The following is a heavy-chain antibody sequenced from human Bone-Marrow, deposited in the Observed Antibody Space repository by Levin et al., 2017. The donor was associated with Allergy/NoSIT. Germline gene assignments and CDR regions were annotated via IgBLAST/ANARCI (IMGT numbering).Heavy chain of an antibody. Sequence: LGESLKISCKVSGYTFSDYYMHWVRQAPGQGLEWMGWINPKRGDANTAQKFEGRVVLTRDTSISTAYMEVRRLRSDDTALYYCARGGTSSNDYWGQGTLVTVSS. CDR1: GYTFSDYY. D-gene: IGHD6-13*01. CDR2: INPKRGDA. J-gene: IGHJ4*02. CDR3: ARGGTSSNDY. V-gene: IGHV1-2*02.